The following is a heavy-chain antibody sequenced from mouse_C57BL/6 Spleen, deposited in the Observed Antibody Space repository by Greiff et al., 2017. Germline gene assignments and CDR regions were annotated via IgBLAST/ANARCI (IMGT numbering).Heavy chain of an antibody. D-gene: IGHD1-1*01. CDR2: INPNYGTT. CDR1: GYSFTDYN. CDR3: ARWNCYGSNYVFDY. Sequence: VQLQESGPELVKPGASVKISCKASGYSFTDYNMNWVKQSPGKSLEWIGVINPNYGTTSYNQKFKGKATLTVDQSSSTAYMQLSSLTSEDSAVYYCARWNCYGSNYVFDYWGQGTTLTVSS. V-gene: IGHV1-39*01. J-gene: IGHJ2*01.